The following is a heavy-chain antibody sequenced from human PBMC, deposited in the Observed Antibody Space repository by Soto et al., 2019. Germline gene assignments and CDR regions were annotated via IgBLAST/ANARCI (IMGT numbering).Heavy chain of an antibody. CDR1: GFTFGNYA. D-gene: IGHD2-2*01. J-gene: IGHJ5*02. CDR3: TRDDYYCSSTSCYHNWFDP. Sequence: EVQLVESGGGLVQPGRSLRLSCTASGFTFGNYAISWFRQAPGKGLEWVGFIRSKAYGGTTEYAASVKGRFTISRDDSKSIAYLQKNSLKSEDTAVYYCTRDDYYCSSTSCYHNWFDPWGQGTLVTVSS. CDR2: IRSKAYGGTT. V-gene: IGHV3-49*03.